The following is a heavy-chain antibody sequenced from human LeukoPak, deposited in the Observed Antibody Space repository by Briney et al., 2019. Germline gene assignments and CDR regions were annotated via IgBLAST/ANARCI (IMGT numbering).Heavy chain of an antibody. CDR1: VGTFSSYA. CDR3: ARGLWLVLSFDY. V-gene: IGHV1-69*05. CDR2: IIPIFGTA. D-gene: IGHD6-19*01. Sequence: SVKVSCRASVGTFSSYAISWVRQAPGQGLEWMGRIIPIFGTANYAQKFQGRVTITTDESTSTAYMELSSLRSEDTVVYYCARGLWLVLSFDYWGQGTLVTVSS. J-gene: IGHJ4*02.